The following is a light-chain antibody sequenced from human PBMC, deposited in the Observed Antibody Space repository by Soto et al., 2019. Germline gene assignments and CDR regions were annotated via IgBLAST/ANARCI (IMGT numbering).Light chain of an antibody. V-gene: IGKV3-15*01. CDR2: GAS. CDR3: QQYNNWSLT. J-gene: IGKJ4*01. Sequence: EIVMMQSPATLSVSPGERATLSCRASQSVSSNLAWYQQKPGQAPRLLIYGASTRATGIPARFSGSGSGTEFTLTISSLQPEDFAVYYCQQYNNWSLTFGGGTKVEIK. CDR1: QSVSSN.